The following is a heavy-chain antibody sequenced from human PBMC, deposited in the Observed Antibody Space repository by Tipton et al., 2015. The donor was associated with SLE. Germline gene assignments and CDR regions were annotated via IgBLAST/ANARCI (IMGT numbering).Heavy chain of an antibody. CDR2: IYTTGNT. CDR3: ARDTYDTSGYHPGAFDI. CDR1: GGSTSPYY. D-gene: IGHD3-22*01. V-gene: IGHV4-4*07. J-gene: IGHJ3*02. Sequence: TLSLTCTVSGGSTSPYYWTWIRQPAGKGLGWIGRIYTTGNTNYNPSLTSRVTISVATSKNQFSLKLSSVTAADTAVYYCARDTYDTSGYHPGAFDIWGQGTMVTVSS.